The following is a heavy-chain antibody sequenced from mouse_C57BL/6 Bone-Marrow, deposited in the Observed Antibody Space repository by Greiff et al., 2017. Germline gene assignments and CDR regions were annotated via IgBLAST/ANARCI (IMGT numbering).Heavy chain of an antibody. V-gene: IGHV1-50*01. Sequence: QVQLQQPGAELVKPGASVKLSCKASGYTFTSYWMQWVKQRPGQGLEWIGEIDPSDSYTNYNQKFKGKATLTVDTSSSTAYMHLSSLTSEDSAVYYCAREDYYYGSGAWFAYWGQGTLVTVSA. CDR3: AREDYYYGSGAWFAY. J-gene: IGHJ3*01. D-gene: IGHD1-1*01. CDR2: IDPSDSYT. CDR1: GYTFTSYW.